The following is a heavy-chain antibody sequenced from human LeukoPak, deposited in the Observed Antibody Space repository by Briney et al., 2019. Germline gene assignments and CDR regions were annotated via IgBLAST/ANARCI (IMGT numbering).Heavy chain of an antibody. J-gene: IGHJ6*04. V-gene: IGHV3-30*18. CDR3: AKDVRYGSGFVYYGMDV. CDR1: GFTFSSYG. Sequence: GGSLRLSCAASGFTFSSYGMHWVRQAPGKGLEWVAVITYDGSNKYYADSVKGRFTISRDNSKNTLYLQMNSLRAEDTAVYYYAKDVRYGSGFVYYGMDVWGKGTTVTVSS. D-gene: IGHD3-10*01. CDR2: ITYDGSNK.